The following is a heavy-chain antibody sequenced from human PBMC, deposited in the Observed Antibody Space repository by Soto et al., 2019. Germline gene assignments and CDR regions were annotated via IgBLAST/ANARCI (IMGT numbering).Heavy chain of an antibody. CDR3: ARMGLPFGELSRTWFDP. V-gene: IGHV4-31*01. J-gene: IGHJ5*02. CDR2: IYSGGRT. D-gene: IGHD3-16*02. CDR1: GGSINSDEFY. Sequence: QVQLQESGPGLVKPSQTLSLTCSLSGGSINSDEFYRTWIRQSPGKGMEGIGYIYSGGRTHYNPALKSPINISLDTPNNLLSLRLSSVTAADTAVNSYARMGLPFGELSRTWFDPWGRGTLVTVSS.